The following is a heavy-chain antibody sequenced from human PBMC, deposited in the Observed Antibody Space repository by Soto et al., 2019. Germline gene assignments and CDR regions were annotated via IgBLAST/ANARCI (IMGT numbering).Heavy chain of an antibody. D-gene: IGHD5-12*01. J-gene: IGHJ4*02. V-gene: IGHV1-18*01. Sequence: ASVKVSCKASGYTFTNFGFSWVRQAPGEGLQWMGWISVSNGKTNYAQKMQGRVTMTTDASTATAYMELRSLRSDDTAVYYCARDRHSGHDSLDFWGQGTLVTVSS. CDR1: GYTFTNFG. CDR2: ISVSNGKT. CDR3: ARDRHSGHDSLDF.